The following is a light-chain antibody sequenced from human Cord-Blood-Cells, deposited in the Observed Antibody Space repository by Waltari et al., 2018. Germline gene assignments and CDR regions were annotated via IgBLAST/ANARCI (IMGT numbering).Light chain of an antibody. CDR3: QQYNNWPPYT. CDR1: QSVSSN. J-gene: IGKJ2*01. CDR2: GAS. Sequence: EIVMPQSPATPSASPGESATLACRASQSVSSNLAWYQQKPGQAPRLLIYGASTRATGIPARFSGSGSGTEFTLTISSLQSEDFAVYYCQQYNNWPPYTFGQGTKLEIK. V-gene: IGKV3-15*01.